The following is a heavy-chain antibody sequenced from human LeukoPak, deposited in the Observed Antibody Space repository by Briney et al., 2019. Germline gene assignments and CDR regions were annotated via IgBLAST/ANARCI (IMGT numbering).Heavy chain of an antibody. CDR1: GGTFGSYA. V-gene: IGHV1-69*06. J-gene: IGHJ4*02. CDR2: IIPIFGTA. D-gene: IGHD3-9*01. Sequence: ASVKVSCKASGGTFGSYAISWVRQAPGQGLEWMGGIIPIFGTANYAQKFQGRVTITADKSTSTAYMELSSLRSEDTAVYYCARSYDILTAFDYWGQGTLVTVSS. CDR3: ARSYDILTAFDY.